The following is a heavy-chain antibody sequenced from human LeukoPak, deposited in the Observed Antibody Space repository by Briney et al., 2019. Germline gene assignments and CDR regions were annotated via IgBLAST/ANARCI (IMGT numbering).Heavy chain of an antibody. D-gene: IGHD3-22*01. CDR2: IIPIFGTA. Sequence: WASVKVSCKASGYTFTSYYMHWVRQAPGQELEWMGGIIPIFGTANYAQKFQGRVTITADESTSTAYMELSSLRSEDTAVYYCARDSHVRHYDSSGYYGYWGQGTLVTVSS. J-gene: IGHJ4*02. V-gene: IGHV1-69*13. CDR1: GYTFTSYY. CDR3: ARDSHVRHYDSSGYYGY.